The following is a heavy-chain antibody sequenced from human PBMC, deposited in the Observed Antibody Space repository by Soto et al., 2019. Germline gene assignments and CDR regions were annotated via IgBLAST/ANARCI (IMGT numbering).Heavy chain of an antibody. CDR2: IIPILGIA. CDR3: ARGVIAREYYYGMDV. V-gene: IGHV1-69*02. Sequence: QVQLVQSGAEVKKPGSSVKVSCKASGGTFSSYTISWVRQAPGQGLEWMGRIIPILGIANYAQKFQGRVTITADNSTSAAYMGLSSLRSEDTAVYYCARGVIAREYYYGMDVWGQGTKVTVSS. CDR1: GGTFSSYT. J-gene: IGHJ6*02. D-gene: IGHD3-22*01.